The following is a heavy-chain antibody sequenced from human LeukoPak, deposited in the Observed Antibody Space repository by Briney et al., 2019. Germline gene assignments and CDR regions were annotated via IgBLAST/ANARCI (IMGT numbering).Heavy chain of an antibody. CDR1: GFIFNSYA. Sequence: GGSLRLSCAASGFIFNSYAMNWVRQAPGKGLEWVSVIHSGGSTYYADSVKGRFTISGDNSKNMVYLQMNSLRAEDTAVYYCAREGYSSSWGHFDYWGQGTPVTVSS. J-gene: IGHJ4*02. D-gene: IGHD6-13*01. CDR2: IHSGGST. CDR3: AREGYSSSWGHFDY. V-gene: IGHV3-53*01.